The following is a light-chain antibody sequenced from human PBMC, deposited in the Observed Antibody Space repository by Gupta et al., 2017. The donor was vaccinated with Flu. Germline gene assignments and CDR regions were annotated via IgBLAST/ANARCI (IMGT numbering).Light chain of an antibody. CDR2: KES. CDR1: TLPNQY. CDR3: QSAGITDNYVV. V-gene: IGLV3-25*02. Sequence: SSALPQPPSVSVSPGQPARITCSGDTLPNQYAYWYQQKPAQAHVLVIYKESERHSGIPERFSGASSVTTVTLTISGVQAEDEAEYYCQSAGITDNYVVFGGGTKRTVL. J-gene: IGLJ2*01.